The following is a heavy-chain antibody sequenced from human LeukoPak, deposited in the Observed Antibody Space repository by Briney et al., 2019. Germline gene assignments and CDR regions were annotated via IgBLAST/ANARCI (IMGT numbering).Heavy chain of an antibody. J-gene: IGHJ6*03. V-gene: IGHV3-21*01. CDR3: ARDRKGPYCSGGSCHDYYYYYMDV. Sequence: GGSLRLSCAASGFTFSSYSMNWVRQAPGKGLEWVSSISSSSSYIYYADSVKGRFTISRDNAKNSLYLQMNSLRAEDTAVYYCARDRKGPYCSGGSCHDYYYYYMDVWGKGTTVTVSS. D-gene: IGHD2-15*01. CDR1: GFTFSSYS. CDR2: ISSSSSYI.